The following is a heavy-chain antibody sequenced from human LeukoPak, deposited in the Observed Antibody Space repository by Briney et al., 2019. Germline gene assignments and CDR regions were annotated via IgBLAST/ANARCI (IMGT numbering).Heavy chain of an antibody. D-gene: IGHD5-24*01. J-gene: IGHJ4*02. CDR3: ARVDGYNQAAY. CDR2: ISHSGYT. Sequence: PSETLSLTCTVSDYSISTGYYWVWIRQSPGKGLEWNAGISHSGYTYYSPSLKSRVTISADTSKNQFSLNLSSMTAADTAVYYCARVDGYNQAAYWGQGTLVAVSS. V-gene: IGHV4-38-2*02. CDR1: DYSISTGYY.